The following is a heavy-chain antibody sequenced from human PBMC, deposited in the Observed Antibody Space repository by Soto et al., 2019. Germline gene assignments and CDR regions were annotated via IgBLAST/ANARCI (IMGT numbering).Heavy chain of an antibody. CDR2: ISGSGGST. J-gene: IGHJ4*02. D-gene: IGHD2-2*01. CDR1: GFTFTTYA. V-gene: IGHV3-23*01. CDR3: AKTGFGRYCSSTSCVHFDY. Sequence: EVQVLESWGGLVQPGGSLRLSCVASGFTFTTYAMTWVRQAPGKGLEWVSIISGSGGSTHYADSVKGRFIISRDNSKNTLYLQMNGLSAEDTAVYYCAKTGFGRYCSSTSCVHFDYWGQGTLVTVSS.